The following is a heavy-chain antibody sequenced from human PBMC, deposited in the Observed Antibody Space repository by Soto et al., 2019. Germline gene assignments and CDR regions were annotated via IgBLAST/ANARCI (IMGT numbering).Heavy chain of an antibody. Sequence: PSETLSLTCTVSGGSISSNSYYWGWIRLPPGKGLEWIGTFYYSGSTFYNPSLRSRVTMSVDTSKNQFSLKLSSVTAADTAVFYCARHVTATTGPYYYYMDVLGKGTTVTVS. V-gene: IGHV4-39*01. CDR2: FYYSGST. CDR1: GGSISSNSYY. CDR3: ARHVTATTGPYYYYMDV. J-gene: IGHJ6*03. D-gene: IGHD4-4*01.